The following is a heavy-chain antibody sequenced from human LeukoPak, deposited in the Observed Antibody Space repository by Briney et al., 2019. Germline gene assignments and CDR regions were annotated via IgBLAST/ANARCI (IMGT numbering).Heavy chain of an antibody. J-gene: IGHJ5*02. CDR3: ARDPVYGSGSYSAPYNWFDP. CDR1: GYTFTGYY. V-gene: IGHV1-18*04. Sequence: GASVKVSCKASGYTFTGYYMHWVRQAPGQRPEWMGWISAYNGNTNYAQKLQGRVTMTTDTSTSTAYMELRSLRSDDTAVYYCARDPVYGSGSYSAPYNWFDPWGQGTLVTVSS. D-gene: IGHD3-10*01. CDR2: ISAYNGNT.